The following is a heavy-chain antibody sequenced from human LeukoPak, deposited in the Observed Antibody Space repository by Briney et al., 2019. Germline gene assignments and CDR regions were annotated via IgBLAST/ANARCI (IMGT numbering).Heavy chain of an antibody. Sequence: SETLSLTCTVSGGSISSGGYYWSWIRQDPGKGLEWIEYIYYSGSTYYNPSLKSRVTISVDTSKNQFSLKLSSVTAADTAVYYCARQSRLTHWFGPCGQGTLVTVSS. CDR1: GGSISSGGYY. J-gene: IGHJ5*02. D-gene: IGHD1-1*01. CDR3: ARQSRLTHWFGP. V-gene: IGHV4-31*03. CDR2: IYYSGST.